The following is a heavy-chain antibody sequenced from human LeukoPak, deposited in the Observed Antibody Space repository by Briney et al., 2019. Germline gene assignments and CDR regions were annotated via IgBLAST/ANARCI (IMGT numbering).Heavy chain of an antibody. Sequence: PSETLSLTCTVSGDSFSSSSYFWDWIRQAPGKGLEWIGTISSSGNTYYNPSLKSQVTMSVDTSKNQFSLKLTSVTAADTTVYYCARHYSGTYYRFDSWGQGTLVTVSS. CDR3: ARHYSGTYYRFDS. CDR1: GDSFSSSSYF. V-gene: IGHV4-39*01. CDR2: ISSSGNT. J-gene: IGHJ4*02. D-gene: IGHD1-26*01.